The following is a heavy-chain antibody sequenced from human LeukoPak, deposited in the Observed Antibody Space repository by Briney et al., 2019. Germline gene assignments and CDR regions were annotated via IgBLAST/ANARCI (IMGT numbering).Heavy chain of an antibody. J-gene: IGHJ4*02. CDR3: ARGRPHCNDY. V-gene: IGHV3-74*01. CDR2: IASDGSST. D-gene: IGHD2/OR15-2a*01. Sequence: PGGSLRLSCAASGFTFSSYWMNWVRQAPGKGLVWVSRIASDGSSTTYADSVKGRFSISRDNAKNTLYLQMNSLRVEDTAVYYWARGRPHCNDYWGQGTLVTVSS. CDR1: GFTFSSYW.